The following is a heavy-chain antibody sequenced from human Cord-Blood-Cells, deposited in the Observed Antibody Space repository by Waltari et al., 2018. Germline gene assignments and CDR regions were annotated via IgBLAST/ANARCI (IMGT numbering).Heavy chain of an antibody. CDR1: GGSFSGYY. D-gene: IGHD3-3*01. V-gene: IGHV4-34*01. Sequence: QVQLQQWGAGLLKPSETLSLTCAVYGGSFSGYYWSWIRQPPGKRLGWIGEINHSGSTTANPSLKRRVTISLDTSKTQFSRKLRSVTAADTAVYDCARARGRTYYDFWSGWGQGTTVTVSS. CDR3: ARARGRTYYDFWSG. CDR2: INHSGST. J-gene: IGHJ6*02.